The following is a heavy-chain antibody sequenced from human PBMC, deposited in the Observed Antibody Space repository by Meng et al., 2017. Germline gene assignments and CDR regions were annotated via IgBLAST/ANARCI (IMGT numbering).Heavy chain of an antibody. D-gene: IGHD1-26*01. Sequence: QIQLKQSGPGLVKPSQTLSPICAISGDSVSSNSAAWNWIRQSPSRGLEWLGRAYYRSKWYHDYAESVKSRISIDPDTSKNQFSLQLRSVTPEDSAVYYCARGSYSFDSWGQRTLVTVSS. CDR2: AYYRSKWYH. CDR1: GDSVSSNSAA. CDR3: ARGSYSFDS. V-gene: IGHV6-1*01. J-gene: IGHJ4*02.